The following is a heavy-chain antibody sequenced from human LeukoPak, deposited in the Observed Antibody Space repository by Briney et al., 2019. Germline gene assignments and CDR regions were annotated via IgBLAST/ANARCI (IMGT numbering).Heavy chain of an antibody. Sequence: SVKVSCKASGGTFSSYIISWVRQAPGQGLEWMGRIIPILGIANYAQKFQGRGTITADKSTSTAYMELSSLRSEDTAVYYCARVMYCSGGSCYSGGFGWFDPWGQGTLVTVSS. CDR2: IIPILGIA. V-gene: IGHV1-69*02. CDR1: GGTFSSYI. D-gene: IGHD2-15*01. J-gene: IGHJ5*02. CDR3: ARVMYCSGGSCYSGGFGWFDP.